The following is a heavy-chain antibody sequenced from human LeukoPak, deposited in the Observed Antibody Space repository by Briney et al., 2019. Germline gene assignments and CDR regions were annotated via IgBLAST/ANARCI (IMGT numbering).Heavy chain of an antibody. J-gene: IGHJ2*01. CDR3: AKVCRDRLPGYWYFDL. V-gene: IGHV3-23*01. D-gene: IGHD1-14*01. CDR1: GFSFGNYA. Sequence: GESLSLSCDASGFSFGNYAICWGRLPPGEGQELVSVITGGGGNRYYRDYVKGRFNMSRDNSNHPVYLQMNSLGAEDTAVYYRAKVCRDRLPGYWYFDLWGGGSMVTVRS. CDR2: ITGGGGNR.